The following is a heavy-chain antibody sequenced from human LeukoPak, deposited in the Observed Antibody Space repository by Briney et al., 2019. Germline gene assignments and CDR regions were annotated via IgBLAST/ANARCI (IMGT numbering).Heavy chain of an antibody. V-gene: IGHV3-23*01. J-gene: IGHJ2*01. Sequence: GGSLRLSCAASGFTFSIYPMTWVRQAPGKGPEWVSIISDSGGITYYADSVTGRFTISRDNSKNTLFLQMNTLRAEDTAIYYCAKDRTVGASYWYFDLWGRGTLVTVSS. CDR1: GFTFSIYP. CDR2: ISDSGGIT. CDR3: AKDRTVGASYWYFDL. D-gene: IGHD1-26*01.